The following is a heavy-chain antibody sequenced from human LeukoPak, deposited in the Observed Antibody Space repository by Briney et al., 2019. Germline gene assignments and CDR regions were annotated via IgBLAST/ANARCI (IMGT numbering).Heavy chain of an antibody. CDR3: ARDLVIAAAGINFDY. J-gene: IGHJ4*02. V-gene: IGHV1-18*01. D-gene: IGHD6-13*01. CDR1: GYTLTSYG. Sequence: ASVKVSCKASGYTLTSYGISWVRQAPGQGLEWMGWISAYNGNTHYAQKLQGRVTMTTDTSTSTAYMELRSLRSDDTAVYYCARDLVIAAAGINFDYWGQGTLVTVSS. CDR2: ISAYNGNT.